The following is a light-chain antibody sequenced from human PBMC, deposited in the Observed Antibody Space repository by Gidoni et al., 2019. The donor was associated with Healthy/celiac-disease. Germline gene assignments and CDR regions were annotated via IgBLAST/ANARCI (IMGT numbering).Light chain of an antibody. CDR3: QQYNNWPALT. Sequence: EIVMTQSPATLSVSPGERATLSCRASQSVSSNLAWYQQKPGQAPRLLSYVASTRATGIPARFSGSGSGTEFTLTISSLQSEDFAVYYCQQYNNWPALTFGGGTKVEIK. CDR1: QSVSSN. V-gene: IGKV3-15*01. J-gene: IGKJ4*01. CDR2: VAS.